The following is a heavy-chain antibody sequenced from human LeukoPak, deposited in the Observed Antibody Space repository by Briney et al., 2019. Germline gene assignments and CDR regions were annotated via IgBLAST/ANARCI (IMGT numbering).Heavy chain of an antibody. Sequence: GGSLRLSCAASGFTFDDYAMHWVRHAPGKGLEWVSGISWNSGSIGYADSVKGRFTISRDNAKNSLILQMNSLRDEDTAVYYCARGVWAPFDPWGQGTLVTVSS. V-gene: IGHV3-9*01. D-gene: IGHD7-27*01. J-gene: IGHJ5*02. CDR2: ISWNSGSI. CDR3: ARGVWAPFDP. CDR1: GFTFDDYA.